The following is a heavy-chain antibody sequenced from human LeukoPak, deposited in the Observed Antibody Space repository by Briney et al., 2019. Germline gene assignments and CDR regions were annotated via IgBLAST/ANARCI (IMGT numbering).Heavy chain of an antibody. CDR3: ARSDYYGSGSYGY. Sequence: GGSLRLSCAASGFTFSSYEMMWVRQAPGKGLEWVSYISSSGSNIYYADSVKGRFTISRDNAKNSLYLQMNSLRAEDTAVYYCARSDYYGSGSYGYWGQGTLVTVSS. J-gene: IGHJ4*02. D-gene: IGHD3-10*01. CDR1: GFTFSSYE. V-gene: IGHV3-48*03. CDR2: ISSSGSNI.